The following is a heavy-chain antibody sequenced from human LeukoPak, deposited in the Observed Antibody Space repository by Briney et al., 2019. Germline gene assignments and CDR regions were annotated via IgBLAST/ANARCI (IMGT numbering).Heavy chain of an antibody. J-gene: IGHJ4*02. V-gene: IGHV3-23*01. D-gene: IGHD6-13*01. Sequence: PGGSLRLPCAASGFTFSSYAMSWVRQAPGKGLEWVSAISGSGGSTYYADSVKGRFTISRDNSKNTLYLQMNSLRAEDTAVYYCAKMPSPYSSSWYVDYWGQGTLVTVSS. CDR2: ISGSGGST. CDR3: AKMPSPYSSSWYVDY. CDR1: GFTFSSYA.